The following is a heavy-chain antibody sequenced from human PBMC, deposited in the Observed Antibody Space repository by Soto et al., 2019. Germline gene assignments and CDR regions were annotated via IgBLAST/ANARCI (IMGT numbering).Heavy chain of an antibody. CDR2: IGGGGRTT. CDR1: GFSFSTYA. V-gene: IGHV3-23*01. Sequence: EVLLLESGGGLVQPGGSLRLSCAASGFSFSTYAMTWVRQAPGKGLEWVSTIGGGGRTTYYADSVKGRFTISRGNSKNKVYLKITSLRAEDTAVYYCGKSCQVDVWGQGTTVTVTS. CDR3: GKSCQVDV. J-gene: IGHJ6*02.